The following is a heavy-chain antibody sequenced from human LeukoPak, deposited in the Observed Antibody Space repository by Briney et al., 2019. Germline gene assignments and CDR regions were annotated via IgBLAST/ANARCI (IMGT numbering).Heavy chain of an antibody. Sequence: SGGSLRLSCAASGFTFSTYSMSWVRQAPGRGLEWVSGIFGNGGRTFYADSVKGRFTISRDNAKNSLYLQMNSLRAEDTAVYYCAREGRWLQPFDYWGQGTLVTVSS. J-gene: IGHJ4*02. CDR1: GFTFSTYS. CDR2: IFGNGGRT. V-gene: IGHV3-23*01. CDR3: AREGRWLQPFDY. D-gene: IGHD5-12*01.